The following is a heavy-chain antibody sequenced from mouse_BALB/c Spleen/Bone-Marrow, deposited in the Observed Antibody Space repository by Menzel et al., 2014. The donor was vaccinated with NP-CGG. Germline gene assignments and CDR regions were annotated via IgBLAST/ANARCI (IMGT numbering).Heavy chain of an antibody. CDR1: GYAFSSSW. J-gene: IGHJ3*01. Sequence: QVQLQQSRPELVKPGASVKISCKTSGYAFSSSWMNWVKQRPGQGLEWIGRIYPGDGDTNYNGKFKGKATLTADKSSSTAYMQLSSLTSVDSAVYFCARNDGYSWGQGTLVTVSA. CDR3: ARNDGYS. V-gene: IGHV1-82*01. CDR2: IYPGDGDT. D-gene: IGHD2-3*01.